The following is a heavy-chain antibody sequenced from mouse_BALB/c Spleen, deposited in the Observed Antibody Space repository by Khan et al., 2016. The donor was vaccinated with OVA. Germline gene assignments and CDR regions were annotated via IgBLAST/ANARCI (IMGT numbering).Heavy chain of an antibody. CDR1: GYSFTNYI. CDR3: ARDYWLSFWFTH. D-gene: IGHD2-13*01. V-gene: IGHV1S136*01. J-gene: IGHJ3*01. Sequence: VQLQQPGPELVKPGASVKISCQASGYSFTNYIIHWVKQKPGQGLEWIGYINPYNDGAKYNEKFKGKATLTSDKSSSTAYMELSGLTFEDSAVYYCARDYWLSFWFTHWGQGTLVTVSA. CDR2: INPYNDGA.